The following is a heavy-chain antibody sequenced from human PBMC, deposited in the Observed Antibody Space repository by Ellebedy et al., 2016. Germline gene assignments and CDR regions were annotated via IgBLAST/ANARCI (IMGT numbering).Heavy chain of an antibody. CDR1: GDSIISSSYC. Sequence: SETLSLXXTVSGDSIISSSYCWGWIRQPPGKGLEWLGHICSRGNTFYNAPLRSRLTISVDTSKNQFSLNLSSVTAANTAVYYCVRDLLFSGSRRVLDWGQGTLVAVSS. CDR2: ICSRGNT. D-gene: IGHD3-10*01. J-gene: IGHJ4*02. V-gene: IGHV4-39*07. CDR3: VRDLLFSGSRRVLD.